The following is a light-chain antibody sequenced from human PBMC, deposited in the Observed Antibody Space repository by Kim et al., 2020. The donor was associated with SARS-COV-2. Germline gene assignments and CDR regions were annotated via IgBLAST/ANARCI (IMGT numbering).Light chain of an antibody. CDR1: HSNAWAGES. CDR2: GNS. V-gene: IGLV1-40*01. J-gene: IGLJ1*01. Sequence: SVTLAGPGGHSNAWAGESEPCDHQLPGTAPKLLIYGNSDRPSGVPDRFSGSKSGTSASLAITGLQAEDEADYYCQSYDSSLSGYVFGTGTKVTVL. CDR3: QSYDSSLSGYV.